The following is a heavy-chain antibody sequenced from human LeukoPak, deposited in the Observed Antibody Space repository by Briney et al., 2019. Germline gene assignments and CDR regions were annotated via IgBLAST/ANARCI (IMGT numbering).Heavy chain of an antibody. V-gene: IGHV4-4*02. Sequence: PSGTLSLTCAVSGGSISSSDWWTWVRQSPGKGLEWIGEIYHSGTTNYNLSLKSRVAISVDKSKNQFSLKLSPVTAAGTAVYYCARDLRGGYPRFFDYWGQGTLVTVSS. CDR1: GGSISSSDW. D-gene: IGHD1-26*01. CDR3: ARDLRGGYPRFFDY. J-gene: IGHJ4*02. CDR2: IYHSGTT.